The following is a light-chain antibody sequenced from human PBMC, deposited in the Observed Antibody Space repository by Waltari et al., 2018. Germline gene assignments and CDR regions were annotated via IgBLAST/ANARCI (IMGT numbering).Light chain of an antibody. V-gene: IGKV3-15*01. CDR1: QNVYTN. CDR2: GAS. J-gene: IGKJ4*01. CDR3: QQYNTWPPLT. Sequence: EIVMTQSPATLSLSPGESATLSCKASQNVYTNLAWYQQKPGQAPRLLISGASARATGVPSRFRGSGSGTEFTLTIRSLQSDDFAVYYCQQYNTWPPLTFGGGTRVDIK.